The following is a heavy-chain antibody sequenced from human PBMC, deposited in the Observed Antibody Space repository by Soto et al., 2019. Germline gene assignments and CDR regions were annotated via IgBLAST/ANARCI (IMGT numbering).Heavy chain of an antibody. J-gene: IGHJ4*02. D-gene: IGHD3-22*01. Sequence: SLKVSCKASGGTFSSYAISWVRQAPGQGLEWMGGIIPIFGTANYAQKFQGRVTITADESTSTAYMELSSLRSEDTAVYYCAREYYYDSSGYCFDYWGQGTLVTVSS. CDR3: AREYYYDSSGYCFDY. CDR2: IIPIFGTA. V-gene: IGHV1-69*13. CDR1: GGTFSSYA.